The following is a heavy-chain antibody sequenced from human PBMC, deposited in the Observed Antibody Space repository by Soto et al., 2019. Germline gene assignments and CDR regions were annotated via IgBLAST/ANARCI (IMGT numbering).Heavy chain of an antibody. CDR3: AMEAEDTHVPEY. V-gene: IGHV3-66*01. CDR1: GFTVSNNF. CDR2: IYGGGDT. J-gene: IGHJ4*02. D-gene: IGHD2-2*01. Sequence: EVQLVESGGSLVQPGGSLRLSCAASGFTVSNNFLSWVRQAPGKGLEWLSVIYGGGDTYYADSVKGRFTISRDNAKNTLHLQMNSLRAEDTAVYYWAMEAEDTHVPEYWGQGTRVTVSS.